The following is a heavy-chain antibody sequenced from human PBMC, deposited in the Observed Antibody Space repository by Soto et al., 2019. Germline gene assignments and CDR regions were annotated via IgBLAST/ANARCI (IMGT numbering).Heavy chain of an antibody. CDR3: GRGVTGYCSGGSCSNYRYFHL. D-gene: IGHD2-15*01. CDR2: IWYDGSNK. CDR1: GFTFSSYG. V-gene: IGHV3-33*01. J-gene: IGHJ2*01. Sequence: QVQLVESGGGVVQPGRSLRLSCAASGFTFSSYGMHWVRQAPGKGLEWVAVIWYDGSNKYYADSVKGRFTISRDNSKDPLYLEMNRLRGEDKAVYYCGRGVTGYCSGGSCSNYRYFHLWGRGTLVTVSS.